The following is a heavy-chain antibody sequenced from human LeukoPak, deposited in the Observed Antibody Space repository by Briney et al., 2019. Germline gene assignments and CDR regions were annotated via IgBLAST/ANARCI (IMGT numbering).Heavy chain of an antibody. J-gene: IGHJ6*02. D-gene: IGHD3-10*01. V-gene: IGHV2-5*01. Sequence: SGPTLVNPTQTLTLTCTFSGFSLSTSGVGVGWIRQPPGKALEWLALIYWNDDKRYSPSLKSRLTITKDTSKNQVVLTMTNMDPVDTATYYCAHSSLVRGVIIPTYYYGMDVWGQGTTVTVSS. CDR1: GFSLSTSGVG. CDR2: IYWNDDK. CDR3: AHSSLVRGVIIPTYYYGMDV.